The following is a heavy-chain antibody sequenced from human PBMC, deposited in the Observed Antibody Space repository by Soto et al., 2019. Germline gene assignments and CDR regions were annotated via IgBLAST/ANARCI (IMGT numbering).Heavy chain of an antibody. V-gene: IGHV3-21*01. CDR3: AREYTAWPLAYGLDV. Sequence: GGSLRLSCGVSGFTFSTYSINWVRQAPGKGLEWVSSISSRSDIYYADSVKGRFTISRDNAKNSVSLQMNSLRAEDTAVYYCAREYTAWPLAYGLDVWGQGTTVTVSS. J-gene: IGHJ6*02. CDR1: GFTFSTYS. D-gene: IGHD2-2*02. CDR2: ISSRSDI.